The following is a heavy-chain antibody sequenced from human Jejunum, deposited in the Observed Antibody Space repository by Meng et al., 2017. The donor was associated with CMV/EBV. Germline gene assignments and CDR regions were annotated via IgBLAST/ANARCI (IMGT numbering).Heavy chain of an antibody. CDR1: GYTFRNYW. Sequence: LSCTASGYTFRNYWIHWVRQVPGEGLVWVSRIDGESIWTNYADSVKGRFSMSKDSAKNTVFLQMDSLRVEDTGIYYCARSSGASGFDPWGQGTLVTVSS. CDR2: IDGESIWT. V-gene: IGHV3-74*01. D-gene: IGHD7-27*01. CDR3: ARSSGASGFDP. J-gene: IGHJ5*02.